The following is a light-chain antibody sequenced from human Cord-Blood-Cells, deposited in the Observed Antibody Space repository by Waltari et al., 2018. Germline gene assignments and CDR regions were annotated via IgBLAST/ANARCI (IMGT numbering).Light chain of an antibody. J-gene: IGKJ1*01. CDR2: AAS. CDR1: HSISSY. CDR3: QQSYSTPWT. Sequence: DIQMTQSPSSLSSSVVDRVTITCRASHSISSYLNWYQQKPGQAPKILIYAASSLQSGVPSRFSGSGSWTDFTLTISSLQPEDFATYYCQQSYSTPWTFGQGTKVEIK. V-gene: IGKV1-39*01.